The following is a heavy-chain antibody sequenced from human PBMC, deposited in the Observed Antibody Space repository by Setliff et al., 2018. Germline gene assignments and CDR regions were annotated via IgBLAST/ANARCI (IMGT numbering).Heavy chain of an antibody. CDR2: ISARTGLT. V-gene: IGHV3-23*01. D-gene: IGHD5-18*01. J-gene: IGHJ4*02. CDR3: AKRGDTRTFDY. CDR1: GFTFSSYT. Sequence: GGSLRLSCEASGFTFSSYTMTWVRQAPGEGLEWVSGISARTGLTYYTDSVKGRFTMSRDISKNTVYLHMTSLRAEDTAMYYCAKRGDTRTFDYWGQGTLVTVSS.